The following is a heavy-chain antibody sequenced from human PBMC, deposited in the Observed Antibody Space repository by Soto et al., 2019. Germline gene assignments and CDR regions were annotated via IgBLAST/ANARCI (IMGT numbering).Heavy chain of an antibody. CDR2: ISGGGGTT. CDR3: AKDRAYSMEWYTGDC. Sequence: EVQLLESGGGLVQPGGSLRLSCAASGFTFSNYAMAWVRQAPGKGLEWVSTISGGGGTTYYADSVKGRFTISRDNSKNTLYLQMKSLRAEDTAVYFCAKDRAYSMEWYTGDCWGPGTLVTVSS. J-gene: IGHJ4*02. V-gene: IGHV3-23*01. CDR1: GFTFSNYA. D-gene: IGHD1-26*01.